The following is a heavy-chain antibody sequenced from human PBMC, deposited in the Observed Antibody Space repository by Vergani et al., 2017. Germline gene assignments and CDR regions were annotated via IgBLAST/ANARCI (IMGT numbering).Heavy chain of an antibody. Sequence: EVQLLESGGDLVQTGGSLRLSCVASGFTFSRHAMNWVRQAPGKGLEWVSAISGSGGGTYYADSVKGRFTISRDNSKNTLYLQMNSLRAEDTAVYYCAKEVSIVAVAGLDYWGQGTLVTVSS. CDR1: GFTFSRHA. D-gene: IGHD6-19*01. CDR2: ISGSGGGT. J-gene: IGHJ4*02. CDR3: AKEVSIVAVAGLDY. V-gene: IGHV3-23*01.